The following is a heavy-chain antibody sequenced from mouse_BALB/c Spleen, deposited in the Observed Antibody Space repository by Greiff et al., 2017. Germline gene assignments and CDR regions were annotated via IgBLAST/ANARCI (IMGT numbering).Heavy chain of an antibody. Sequence: VHVKQSGPELEKPGASVKISCKASGYSFTGYNMNWVKQSNGKSLEWVGNIDPYYGSTSYNQKFKGKATLTVDKSSSTAYMQLKSLTSEDSAVYYCARSDAYEYFDYWGQGTTLTVSS. J-gene: IGHJ2*01. CDR3: ARSDAYEYFDY. CDR1: GYSFTGYN. CDR2: IDPYYGST. V-gene: IGHV1-39*01. D-gene: IGHD1-1*01.